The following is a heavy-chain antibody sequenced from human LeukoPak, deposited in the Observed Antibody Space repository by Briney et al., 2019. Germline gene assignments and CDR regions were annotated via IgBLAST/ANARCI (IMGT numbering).Heavy chain of an antibody. CDR2: INPNSGGT. Sequence: ASVTVSCKASGYTFTGYYMHWVRQAPGQGLEWMGWINPNSGGTNYAQKFQGRVTMTRDTSISTAYMELSRLRSDDTAVYYCARSIYGSGSPKPFDYWGQGTLVTVSS. D-gene: IGHD3-10*01. V-gene: IGHV1-2*02. CDR3: ARSIYGSGSPKPFDY. CDR1: GYTFTGYY. J-gene: IGHJ4*02.